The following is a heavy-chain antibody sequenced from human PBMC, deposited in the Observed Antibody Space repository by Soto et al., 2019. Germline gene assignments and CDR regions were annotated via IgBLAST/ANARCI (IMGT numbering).Heavy chain of an antibody. CDR2: IIPIFGTA. CDR1: GGTFSSYA. Sequence: QVQLVQSGAEVKKPGSSVKVSCKASGGTFSSYAIIWVRQAPGQGLEWMGGIIPIFGTANYAQKFQGRVTITADESTSTAYMELSSLRSEDTAVYYCARGAAARGVIIVGFDYWGQGTLVTVSS. J-gene: IGHJ4*02. CDR3: ARGAAARGVIIVGFDY. D-gene: IGHD3-10*01. V-gene: IGHV1-69*12.